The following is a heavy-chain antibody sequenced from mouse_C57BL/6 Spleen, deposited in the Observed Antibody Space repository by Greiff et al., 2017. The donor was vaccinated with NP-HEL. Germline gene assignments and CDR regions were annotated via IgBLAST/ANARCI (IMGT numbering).Heavy chain of an antibody. J-gene: IGHJ3*01. Sequence: QVQLQQPGAELVRPGSSVKLSCKASGYTFTSYWMDWVKQRPGQGLEWIGNIYPSDSETHYNQKFKDKATLTVDKTSSTAYMQLSSLTSEDSAVYYCARGYNCAYWGQGTLVTVSA. CDR1: GYTFTSYW. CDR3: ARGYNCAY. D-gene: IGHD1-2*01. CDR2: IYPSDSET. V-gene: IGHV1-61*01.